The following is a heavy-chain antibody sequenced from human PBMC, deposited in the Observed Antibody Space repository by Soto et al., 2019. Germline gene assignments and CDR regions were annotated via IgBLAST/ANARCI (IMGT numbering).Heavy chain of an antibody. CDR2: IYWADDK. D-gene: IGHD3-10*01. J-gene: IGHJ4*02. Sequence: QIPLKESGPTLVRPTQTLTLTCTFSGFSLTTSGVGVGWIRQPPGTALEWLAVIYWADDKRYSSSLQSRLTITMDTSTNQVVLTMTNMDPVDTATYSCAHHSYYGLGSYSFDYWGQGTLVTVSS. CDR3: AHHSYYGLGSYSFDY. CDR1: GFSLTTSGVG. V-gene: IGHV2-5*02.